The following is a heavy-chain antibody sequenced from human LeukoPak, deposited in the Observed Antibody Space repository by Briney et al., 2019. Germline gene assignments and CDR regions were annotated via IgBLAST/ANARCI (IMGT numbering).Heavy chain of an antibody. D-gene: IGHD3-16*02. CDR1: GGSFSGYY. CDR3: ARVVWGSYRYAN. Sequence: SETLSLTCAVYGGSFSGYYWTWIRQPPGKGLEWIGYIYYSGSTNYNPSLKSRVTISVDTSKNQFSLKLSSVTAADTAVYYCARVVWGSYRYANWGQGTLVTVSS. CDR2: IYYSGST. V-gene: IGHV4-59*01. J-gene: IGHJ4*02.